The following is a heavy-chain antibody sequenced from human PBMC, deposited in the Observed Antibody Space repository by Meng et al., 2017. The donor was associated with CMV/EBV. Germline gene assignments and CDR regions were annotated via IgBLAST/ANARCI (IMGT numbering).Heavy chain of an antibody. CDR1: GYSFTSYW. CDR3: ARGGSGYYSSFDY. D-gene: IGHD3-22*01. Sequence: KVSCKGSGYSFTSYWIGWVRQMPGKGPEWMGIIYPGDSDTRYSPSFQGQVTISADKSISTAYLQWSSLKASDTAMYYCARGGSGYYSSFDYWGQGTLVTVSS. J-gene: IGHJ4*02. CDR2: IYPGDSDT. V-gene: IGHV5-51*01.